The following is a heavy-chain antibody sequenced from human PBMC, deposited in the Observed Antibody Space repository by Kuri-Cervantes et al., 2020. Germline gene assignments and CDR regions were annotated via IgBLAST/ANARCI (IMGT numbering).Heavy chain of an antibody. CDR2: INHSGST. CDR3: ARGGWSFDL. CDR1: GGSFSGYY. J-gene: IGHJ2*01. Sequence: SQTLSLTCAVYGGSFSGYYWSWIRQPPGKGLEWIGEINHSGSTNYNPSLKSRVTISVDTSKNQFSLKLSSMTAADTAVYYCARGGWSFDLWGRGTLVTVSS. V-gene: IGHV4-34*01.